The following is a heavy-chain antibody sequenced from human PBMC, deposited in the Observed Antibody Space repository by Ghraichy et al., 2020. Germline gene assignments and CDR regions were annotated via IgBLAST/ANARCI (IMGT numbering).Heavy chain of an antibody. CDR3: ARGRSTPFDS. J-gene: IGHJ4*02. D-gene: IGHD2/OR15-2a*01. CDR1: GGSISSSNYY. Sequence: ETLSLTCTVSGGSISSSNYYWGWIRQPPGKGLEWIVSIYYSGTTYYNPSLKSRVTLFVDTSKNQFSLKLSSVTAADTAVYYCARGRSTPFDSWGQGTLVTVSS. CDR2: IYYSGTT. V-gene: IGHV4-39*01.